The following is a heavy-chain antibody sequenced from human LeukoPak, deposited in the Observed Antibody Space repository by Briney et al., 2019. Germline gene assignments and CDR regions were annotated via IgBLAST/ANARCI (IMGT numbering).Heavy chain of an antibody. D-gene: IGHD1-1*01. J-gene: IGHJ4*02. CDR3: ARDWKTTSFDY. Sequence: GGSLRLSCAASEFTFTTYDRHWVRQAPGKGLEWVAFIYYDGSNIYYADYVEGRFTISRAISKNTLYLQMDSLRAEDTAIYYCARDWKTTSFDYWGQGTLVTVSP. CDR1: EFTFTTYD. CDR2: IYYDGSNI. V-gene: IGHV3-33*01.